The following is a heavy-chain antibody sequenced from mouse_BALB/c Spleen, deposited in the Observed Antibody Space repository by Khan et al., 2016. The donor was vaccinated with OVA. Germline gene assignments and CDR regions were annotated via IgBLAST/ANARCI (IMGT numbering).Heavy chain of an antibody. CDR3: ARNGVFHYYVYGRRDY. CDR2: IWSGGNT. J-gene: IGHJ4*01. V-gene: IGHV2-4-1*01. D-gene: IGHD1-2*01. Sequence: QVQLQQSGPGLVQPSQNLSITCTVSGFSLTNFGVHWVRQCPGKALGWLGVIWSGGNTDYNAASISSMTITTENSKGQISLKMNGLQAAYTARYYCARNGVFHYYVYGRRDYWGQGTSVTVSS. CDR1: GFSLTNFG.